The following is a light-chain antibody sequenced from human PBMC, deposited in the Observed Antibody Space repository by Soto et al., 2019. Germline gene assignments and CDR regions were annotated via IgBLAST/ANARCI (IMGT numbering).Light chain of an antibody. CDR1: QSISSF. Sequence: DIPMTQSPSSLSASVGDRVTITCRASQSISSFLNWYQRKPGKAPNLLIYAASSLQSGVPSRFSGSGSGTDFTLTITSLQPEDFATYYCQQSYGTAITFGQGTRLAIK. J-gene: IGKJ5*01. CDR3: QQSYGTAIT. CDR2: AAS. V-gene: IGKV1-39*01.